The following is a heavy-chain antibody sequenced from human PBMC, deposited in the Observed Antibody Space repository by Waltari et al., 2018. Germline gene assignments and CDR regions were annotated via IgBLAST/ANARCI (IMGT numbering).Heavy chain of an antibody. J-gene: IGHJ3*01. Sequence: GWIRQPPGKGLEWIATISYSGANYNNPSLKSRVTISLDTSKNQSSLKLSSVTAADTAVYYCATYIGASIGTAAFDVWGQGTMVTVSS. V-gene: IGHV4-39*01. D-gene: IGHD3-16*01. CDR2: ISYSGAN. CDR3: ATYIGASIGTAAFDV.